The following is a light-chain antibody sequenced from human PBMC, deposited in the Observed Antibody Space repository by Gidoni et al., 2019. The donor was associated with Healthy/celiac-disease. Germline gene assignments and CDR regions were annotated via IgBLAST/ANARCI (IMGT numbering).Light chain of an antibody. J-gene: IGKJ1*01. CDR3: QQYYSTPRT. CDR1: QSVLYSSNNKNY. Sequence: DIVMTQSPDSLAVSLGERATINCKSSQSVLYSSNNKNYLAWYQQKPGQPPKLLIYWASTRGSESVPDRFSGSGSGTDFTLTISSLQAEDVAVYYCQQYYSTPRTFGQGTKVEIK. V-gene: IGKV4-1*01. CDR2: WAS.